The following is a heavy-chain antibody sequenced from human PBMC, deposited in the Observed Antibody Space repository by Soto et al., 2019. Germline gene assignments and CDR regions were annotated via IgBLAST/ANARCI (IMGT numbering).Heavy chain of an antibody. J-gene: IGHJ5*02. V-gene: IGHV5-51*01. CDR3: ARKDKSGYFNWFDP. Sequence: EAQLVQSRAEVKKAGESLKISCRTSGYRFTSYWIAWVRQMPGKGLEWMGIISPSDSDTRYSPSFQGQVTISADRSTSTVFLQWASLKASDTAVYFCARKDKSGYFNWFDPWGQGTLVTVSS. CDR2: ISPSDSDT. CDR1: GYRFTSYW. D-gene: IGHD3-22*01.